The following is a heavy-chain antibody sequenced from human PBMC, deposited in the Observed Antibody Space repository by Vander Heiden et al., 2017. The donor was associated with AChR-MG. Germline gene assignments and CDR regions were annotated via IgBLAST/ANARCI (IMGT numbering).Heavy chain of an antibody. CDR3: ARDRFYYDSSASPDDAFDI. D-gene: IGHD3-22*01. Sequence: EVQLVEAGGGLVQPRGSLRLSCAASGFTFGSYWMSWVRQAPGKGLEWVANIKEDGSKRYYVESVRGRCTISRDNAKHSLGLQMDSLRAEEKAIYYCARDRFYYDSSASPDDAFDIWGQGTMVTVS. J-gene: IGHJ3*02. CDR1: GFTFGSYW. V-gene: IGHV3-7*01. CDR2: IKEDGSKR.